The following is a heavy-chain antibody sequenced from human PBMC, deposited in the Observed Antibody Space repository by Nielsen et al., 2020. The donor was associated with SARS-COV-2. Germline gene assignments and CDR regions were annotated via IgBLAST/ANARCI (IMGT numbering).Heavy chain of an antibody. D-gene: IGHD6-13*01. CDR1: GFTFDDYA. Sequence: SLKISCAASGFTFDDYAMHWVRQAPGKGLEWVSGISWHSGSIGYADSVKGRLTISRDNAKNSLYLQMNSLRAEDTAMYYCATVAAAGTGNYYYGMDVWGQGTTVTVSS. CDR2: ISWHSGSI. V-gene: IGHV3-9*01. CDR3: ATVAAAGTGNYYYGMDV. J-gene: IGHJ6*02.